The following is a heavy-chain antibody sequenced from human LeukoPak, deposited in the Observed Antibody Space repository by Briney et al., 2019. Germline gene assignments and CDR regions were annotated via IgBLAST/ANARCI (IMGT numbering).Heavy chain of an antibody. D-gene: IGHD1-26*01. CDR3: ARVLGGYGGRRFDY. V-gene: IGHV4-59*01. Sequence: PSETLSLTCTVSGGSISSYYWSWIRQPPGKGLEWIGYIYYSGSTNYNLSLKSRVTISLDTSKNQFSLKLSSVTAADTAVYYCARVLGGYGGRRFDYWGQGTLVTVPS. CDR1: GGSISSYY. CDR2: IYYSGST. J-gene: IGHJ4*02.